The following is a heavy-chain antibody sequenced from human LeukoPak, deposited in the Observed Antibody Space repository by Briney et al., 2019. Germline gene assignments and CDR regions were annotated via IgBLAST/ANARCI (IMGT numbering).Heavy chain of an antibody. Sequence: GGSPRLSCAASGFTFSSYWMHWVRQAPGKGLVWVSRIKSDGSTNYADSVKGRFTISRDNAKDTVSLQMNSLRAEDTGVYYCARAPSEIGGYYPEYFRHWGQGTLVTVSS. D-gene: IGHD3-22*01. CDR2: IKSDGST. V-gene: IGHV3-74*01. CDR3: ARAPSEIGGYYPEYFRH. J-gene: IGHJ1*01. CDR1: GFTFSSYW.